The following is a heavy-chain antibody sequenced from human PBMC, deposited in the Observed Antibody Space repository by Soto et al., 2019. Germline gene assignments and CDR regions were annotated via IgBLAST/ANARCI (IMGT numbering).Heavy chain of an antibody. Sequence: SETLSLTCAVYGGSFSGYYWSWIRQPPGKGLEWIGEINHSGSTNYNPSLKSRVTISVDTSKNHFSLKLSSVTAADTAVYYCARARAGFGVVTTYYYMDVWGKGTTVT. V-gene: IGHV4-34*01. CDR2: INHSGST. CDR1: GGSFSGYY. D-gene: IGHD3-3*01. J-gene: IGHJ6*03. CDR3: ARARAGFGVVTTYYYMDV.